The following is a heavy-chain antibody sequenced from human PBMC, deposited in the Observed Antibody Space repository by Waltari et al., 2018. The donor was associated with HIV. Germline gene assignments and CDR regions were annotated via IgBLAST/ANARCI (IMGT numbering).Heavy chain of an antibody. J-gene: IGHJ4*02. D-gene: IGHD2-21*02. CDR2: IYPGNSDT. Sequence: EVQLVQSGAEVKKPGESLKISCKGSGYSFTSYWIGWVRQMPGKGLEWMGIIYPGNSDTRYSPSFQGQVTISADKSISTAYLQWSSLKASDTAMYYCARYSLAYCGGDCSFSYYFDYWGQGTLVTVSS. CDR1: GYSFTSYW. CDR3: ARYSLAYCGGDCSFSYYFDY. V-gene: IGHV5-51*03.